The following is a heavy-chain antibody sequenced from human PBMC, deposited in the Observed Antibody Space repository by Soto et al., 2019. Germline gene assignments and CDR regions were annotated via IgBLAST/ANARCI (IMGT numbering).Heavy chain of an antibody. Sequence: EVQLVESGGGLVQPGGSLRLSCAASRFTFSDHHMNWVRQAPGKGLEWVGRSRKKTYTTEYAASVKGRFTVSRDDSKNSLFLQMNSLKTEDTAVYYCVGESDYRFDYWGQGTLVTVSS. CDR1: RFTFSDHH. V-gene: IGHV3-72*01. CDR2: SRKKTYTT. D-gene: IGHD3-16*01. CDR3: VGESDYRFDY. J-gene: IGHJ4*02.